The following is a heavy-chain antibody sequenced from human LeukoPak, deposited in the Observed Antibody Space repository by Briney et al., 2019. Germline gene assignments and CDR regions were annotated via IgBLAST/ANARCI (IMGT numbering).Heavy chain of an antibody. D-gene: IGHD3-9*01. CDR3: ARWANYDILTGYYVPTNDAFDF. CDR2: IYYSGST. CDR1: GGSVSSGGYY. Sequence: PSETLSLTCTVSGGSVSSGGYYWRWIRQHPGKGLEWIGYIYYSGSTYYNPSLKSRVTISVDTSKNQFSLKLSSVTAADTAVYYCARWANYDILTGYYVPTNDAFDFWGQGTMVTISP. J-gene: IGHJ3*01. V-gene: IGHV4-31*03.